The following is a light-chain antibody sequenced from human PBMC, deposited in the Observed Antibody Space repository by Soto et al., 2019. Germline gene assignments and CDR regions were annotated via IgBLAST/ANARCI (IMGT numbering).Light chain of an antibody. J-gene: IGLJ1*01. CDR3: SVYTRTSTYD. CDR2: DVS. V-gene: IGLV2-18*01. CDR1: IDDVTAYYR. Sequence: QSALTQPPSVSGSPGQSVTISCSGTIDDVTAYYRVSWYQQTPGTAPKLMIYDVSNRPSGVPDRFSGSRSGNTASLTISGLQAEDEGDYYCSVYTRTSTYDFGTGTKLTVL.